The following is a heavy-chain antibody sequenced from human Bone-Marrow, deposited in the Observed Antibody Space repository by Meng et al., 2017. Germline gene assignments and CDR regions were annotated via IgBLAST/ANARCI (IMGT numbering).Heavy chain of an antibody. CDR3: ARLYSSSWLHYYYGMDV. J-gene: IGHJ6*02. CDR1: GYTFTGYY. CDR2: INPNSGGT. D-gene: IGHD6-13*01. V-gene: IGHV1-2*06. Sequence: ASVKVSCKASGYTFTGYYMHWVRQAPGQGLEWMGRINPNSGGTNYAQKFQGRVTMTRDTSISTAYMELSSLRSEDTAVYYCARLYSSSWLHYYYGMDVWGQGTTVTVSS.